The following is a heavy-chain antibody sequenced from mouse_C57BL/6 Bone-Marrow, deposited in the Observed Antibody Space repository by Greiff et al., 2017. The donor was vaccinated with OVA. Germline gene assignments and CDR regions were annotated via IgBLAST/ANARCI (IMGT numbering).Heavy chain of an antibody. CDR3: ANSNCAWFAY. CDR2: IDPEDGEI. Sequence: VQLQQSGAELVKPGASVKLSCTASGFNIKDYYMPWVKQRTEQGLEWIGKIDPEDGEIKYAPKFQGKATITADTSTNTAYLQLSSLTSEDTAVYYCANSNCAWFAYWGQGTLVTVSA. V-gene: IGHV14-2*01. J-gene: IGHJ3*01. CDR1: GFNIKDYY. D-gene: IGHD2-5*01.